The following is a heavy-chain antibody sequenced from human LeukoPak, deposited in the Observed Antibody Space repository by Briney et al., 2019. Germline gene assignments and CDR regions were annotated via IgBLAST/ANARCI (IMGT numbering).Heavy chain of an antibody. CDR1: GFTFSTYG. CDR3: AKSGLNRFDY. CDR2: ISGSGGST. V-gene: IGHV3-23*01. J-gene: IGHJ4*02. D-gene: IGHD2-15*01. Sequence: GGTLRLSCAAYGFTFSTYGMSWVRQAPGKGLEWVSTISGSGGSTYYADSMKGRFTISRDNSINTLYLQMNSLRAEDTAVYYCAKSGLNRFDYWGQGTLVTVSS.